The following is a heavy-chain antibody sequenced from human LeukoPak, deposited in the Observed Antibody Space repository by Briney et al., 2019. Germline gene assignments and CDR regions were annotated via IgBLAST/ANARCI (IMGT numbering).Heavy chain of an antibody. V-gene: IGHV3-23*01. D-gene: IGHD3-22*01. CDR1: GFTFSSYA. Sequence: GGSLRLSCAASGFTFSSYAMTWVRQAPGKGLEWVSAISGTGGSTYYADSVKGRFTISRDNSKTTLYLQMNSLRAEDTAVYYCAKSHLGSSDYYLGYYYMDVWGKGTMVTVSS. J-gene: IGHJ6*03. CDR2: ISGTGGST. CDR3: AKSHLGSSDYYLGYYYMDV.